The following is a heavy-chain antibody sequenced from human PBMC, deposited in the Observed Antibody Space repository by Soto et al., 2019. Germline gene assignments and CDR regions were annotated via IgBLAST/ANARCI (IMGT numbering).Heavy chain of an antibody. Sequence: GGSLRLSCVASGFIFSNYAMNWVRQAPGKGLEWVSVISGGSSSIKYADSVEGRFTVSRDNSKNTLYLQMNSLRDADTARYYCAKSEVTTGWRHYFDYWGLGTLVTVSS. CDR2: ISGGSSSI. CDR1: GFIFSNYA. D-gene: IGHD4-17*01. V-gene: IGHV3-23*01. J-gene: IGHJ4*02. CDR3: AKSEVTTGWRHYFDY.